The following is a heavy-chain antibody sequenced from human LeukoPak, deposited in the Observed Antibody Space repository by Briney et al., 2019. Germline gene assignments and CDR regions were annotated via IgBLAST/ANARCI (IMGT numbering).Heavy chain of an antibody. D-gene: IGHD3-10*01. J-gene: IGHJ6*03. Sequence: ASVKVSCKASGYTFTGYYMHWVRQAPGQGLEWMGGISPTSGGTNYAQKFQGRVTMTRDTSISTAYMELSRLRSDDTAVYYCAREAYASGSFRTDYYYMDVWGKGTTVTISS. CDR3: AREAYASGSFRTDYYYMDV. CDR1: GYTFTGYY. CDR2: ISPTSGGT. V-gene: IGHV1-2*02.